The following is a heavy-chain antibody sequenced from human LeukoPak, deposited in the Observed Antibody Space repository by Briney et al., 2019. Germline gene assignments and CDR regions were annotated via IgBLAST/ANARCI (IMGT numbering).Heavy chain of an antibody. V-gene: IGHV7-4-1*01. CDR1: GYIFDRYA. Sequence: GASVKVSCKASGYIFDRYAMNWVRQAPGQGLEWMGWINTNSGNPTYDQGFTGRFVSSLDTSVSTAYLQILNLKAEDTAVYYCVRELETMVRGVVVDYWGQGTLVSVSS. D-gene: IGHD3-10*01. CDR2: INTNSGNP. CDR3: VRELETMVRGVVVDY. J-gene: IGHJ4*02.